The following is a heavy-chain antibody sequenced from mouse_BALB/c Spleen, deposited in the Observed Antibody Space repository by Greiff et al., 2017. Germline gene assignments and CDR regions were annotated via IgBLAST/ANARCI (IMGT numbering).Heavy chain of an antibody. V-gene: IGHV5-17*02. CDR2: ISSGSSTI. CDR1: GFTFSSFG. D-gene: IGHD2-3*01. Sequence: EVKLVESGGGLVQPGGSRKLSCAASGFTFSSFGMHWVRQAPEKGLEWVAYISSGSSTIYYADTVKGRFTISRDNPKNTLFLQMTSLRSEDTAMYYCARKYDGYYDWYFDVWGAGTTVTVSS. CDR3: ARKYDGYYDWYFDV. J-gene: IGHJ1*01.